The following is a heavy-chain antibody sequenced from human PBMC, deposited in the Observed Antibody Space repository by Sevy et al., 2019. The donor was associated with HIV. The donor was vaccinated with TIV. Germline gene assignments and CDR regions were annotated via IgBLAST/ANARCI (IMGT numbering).Heavy chain of an antibody. CDR2: INPNDGVT. J-gene: IGHJ6*02. Sequence: ASVKVSCKASGYTFTDYYIHWVRQAPGQGLEWMAWINPNDGVTNYAQRFQGGVTVTRDTSISTAYMELRRLRSDDTAIYYCARLTTIRTSDLYGMDVWGQGTTVTVSS. CDR3: ARLTTIRTSDLYGMDV. CDR1: GYTFTDYY. V-gene: IGHV1-2*02. D-gene: IGHD1-1*01.